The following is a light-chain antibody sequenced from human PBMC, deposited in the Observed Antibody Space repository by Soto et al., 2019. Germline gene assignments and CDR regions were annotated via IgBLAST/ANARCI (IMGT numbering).Light chain of an antibody. Sequence: QSVPTQPASVSGSPGQSITISCTGSSADIGSHDYVSWYQQHPGKVPKLIIYEVSKRPSGASDRFSGSKSGNAAYLSISGLQPEDEADYYCNSYTTTSALVFGTGTKVTVL. CDR1: SADIGSHDY. J-gene: IGLJ1*01. CDR3: NSYTTTSALV. CDR2: EVS. V-gene: IGLV2-14*01.